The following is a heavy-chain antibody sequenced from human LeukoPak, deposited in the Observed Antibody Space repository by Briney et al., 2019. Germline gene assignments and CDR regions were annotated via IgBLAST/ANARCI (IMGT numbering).Heavy chain of an antibody. D-gene: IGHD4-23*01. CDR3: APLRWSLRYFEY. J-gene: IGHJ4*02. V-gene: IGHV3-30*03. CDR1: GFTFSSFG. CDR2: ISNDGNNK. Sequence: PGGSLRLSCSASGFTFSSFGMHWVRQAPGKGLEWVAVISNDGNNKNYADSVKGRFTISRDNSKNTLSLQMDSLTAEDTAVYYCAPLRWSLRYFEYWGLGTLVTVSS.